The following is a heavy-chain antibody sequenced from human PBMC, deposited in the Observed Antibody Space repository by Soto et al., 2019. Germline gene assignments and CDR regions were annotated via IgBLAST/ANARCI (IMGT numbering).Heavy chain of an antibody. Sequence: GESLKISCAASGFTFGSYAMSWVRQAPGKGLEWVSAISGSGLITYYADSMKGRFTISRDNSKNTLYLQMNTLRAEDTAVYYCAKAVRSSYYVYDYWGQGTLVTVSS. V-gene: IGHV3-23*01. CDR3: AKAVRSSYYVYDY. D-gene: IGHD3-16*01. CDR1: GFTFGSYA. J-gene: IGHJ4*02. CDR2: ISGSGLIT.